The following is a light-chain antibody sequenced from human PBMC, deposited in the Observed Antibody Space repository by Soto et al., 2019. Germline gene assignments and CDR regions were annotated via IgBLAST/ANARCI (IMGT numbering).Light chain of an antibody. Sequence: EIVLTQSPATLSLSPGERATLSCRASQSVNSYLGWYQQKPGQAPRLLIYDVSNRAPGIPARFSGSGSGTDFTRTISSLEPEDFAVYYCQQRTDWPRGTFGQGTKVEIK. CDR3: QQRTDWPRGT. V-gene: IGKV3-11*01. CDR2: DVS. CDR1: QSVNSY. J-gene: IGKJ1*01.